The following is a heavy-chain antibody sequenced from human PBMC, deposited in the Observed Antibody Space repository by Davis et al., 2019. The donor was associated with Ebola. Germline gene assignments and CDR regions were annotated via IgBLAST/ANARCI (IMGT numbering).Heavy chain of an antibody. Sequence: GSLRLSCTVSGGSISSSSYYWGWIRQPPGKGLEWIGSIYYSGSTYYNPSLKSRVTISVDTSKNQFSLKLSSVTAADTAVYYCARVLRFLEWLLSEPIYYFDYWGQGTLVTVSS. D-gene: IGHD3-3*01. CDR2: IYYSGST. CDR3: ARVLRFLEWLLSEPIYYFDY. CDR1: GGSISSSSYY. J-gene: IGHJ4*02. V-gene: IGHV4-39*01.